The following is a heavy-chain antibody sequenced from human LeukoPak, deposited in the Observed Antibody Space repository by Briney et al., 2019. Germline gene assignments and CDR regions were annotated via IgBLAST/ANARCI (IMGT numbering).Heavy chain of an antibody. CDR1: GGSISSYY. D-gene: IGHD5-18*01. CDR2: IYYSGST. V-gene: IGHV4-59*01. Sequence: PSETLSLTCTVSGGSISSYYWSWIRQPPGKGLEWIGYIYYSGSTNYNPSLKSRVTISVDTSKNQFSLKLSSVTAADTAVYYCARGLPLGYSYGYGLDYWGQGTLVTVSS. CDR3: ARGLPLGYSYGYGLDY. J-gene: IGHJ4*02.